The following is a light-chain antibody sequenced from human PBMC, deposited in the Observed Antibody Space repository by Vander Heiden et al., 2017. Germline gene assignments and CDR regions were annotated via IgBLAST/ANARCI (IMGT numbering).Light chain of an antibody. CDR1: QSVNNN. CDR2: GAS. Sequence: EIVMTQSPATLSVSPGERVTLSCRASQSVNNNLAWYQQKPGQAPRLLIYGASTRATGIPARFSGSGSGTEFTLTISGLQSEDFALYFCQQYHDWPLTFGGGTKVEIK. CDR3: QQYHDWPLT. V-gene: IGKV3-15*01. J-gene: IGKJ4*01.